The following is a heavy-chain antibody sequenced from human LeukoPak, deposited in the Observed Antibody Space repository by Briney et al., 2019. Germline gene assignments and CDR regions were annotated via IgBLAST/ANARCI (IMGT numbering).Heavy chain of an antibody. V-gene: IGHV3-23*01. CDR3: AKVGSLAAAGTLYYFDY. CDR1: GFTFSSYA. J-gene: IGHJ4*02. D-gene: IGHD6-13*01. Sequence: GGSLRLSRAASGFTFSSYAMSWVRQAPGKGLEWVSAISGSGGSTYYADSVKGRFTISRDNSKNTLYLQMNSLRAEDTAVYYCAKVGSLAAAGTLYYFDYWGQGTLVTVSS. CDR2: ISGSGGST.